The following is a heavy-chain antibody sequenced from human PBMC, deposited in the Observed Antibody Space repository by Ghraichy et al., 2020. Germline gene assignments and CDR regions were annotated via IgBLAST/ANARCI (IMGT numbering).Heavy chain of an antibody. CDR2: ISHDGTKK. CDR1: GFTFSSFA. J-gene: IGHJ4*02. V-gene: IGHV3-30-3*01. Sequence: GASLNISCAASGFTFSSFAIHWVRQAPGKGLEWVAVISHDGTKKYYADSVEGRFTISRDNSKNTLYLQLNSLRAEDTAVYYCATRLAPSQEYYFDYWGRGTLVTVTS. CDR3: ATRLAPSQEYYFDY. D-gene: IGHD5/OR15-5a*01.